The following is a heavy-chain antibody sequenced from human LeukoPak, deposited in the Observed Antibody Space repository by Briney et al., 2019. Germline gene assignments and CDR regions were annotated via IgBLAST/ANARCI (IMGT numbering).Heavy chain of an antibody. Sequence: GGSLRLSCAASGFTFSSYWMSWVRQAPGKGLEWVANIKQDGSEKYYVDSVKGRFTISRDNAKNSLYLQMNSLRAEDTALYYCAKDGDTVSGTYYFDMDVWGKGTTVTISS. J-gene: IGHJ6*03. CDR2: IKQDGSEK. CDR3: AKDGDTVSGTYYFDMDV. CDR1: GFTFSSYW. V-gene: IGHV3-7*01. D-gene: IGHD1-26*01.